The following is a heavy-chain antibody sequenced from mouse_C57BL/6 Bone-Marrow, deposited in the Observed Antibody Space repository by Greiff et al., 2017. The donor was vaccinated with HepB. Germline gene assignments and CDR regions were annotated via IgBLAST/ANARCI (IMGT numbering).Heavy chain of an antibody. D-gene: IGHD1-1*01. Sequence: VQLKESGAELVKPGASVKLSCTASGFNIKDYYMHWVKQRTEQGLEWIGRIDPEDGETKYAPKYQGKATITADTSSNTAYLQRSSLTSEDTAVYYCANKNYGSSYAMDYWGQGTSVTVSS. V-gene: IGHV14-2*01. CDR1: GFNIKDYY. CDR3: ANKNYGSSYAMDY. J-gene: IGHJ4*01. CDR2: IDPEDGET.